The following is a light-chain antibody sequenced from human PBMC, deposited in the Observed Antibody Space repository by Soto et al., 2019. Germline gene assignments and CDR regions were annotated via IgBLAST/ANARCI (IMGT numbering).Light chain of an antibody. Sequence: EIFMTQSPATLAGSPGERATLSCRASQSVGTNLAWFQQKPGQAPRLLIYGASFRATGVPGRFSGSGSGTEFTLTISSLKSEDLAAYYCQQYNNWPPYSLGQGTKVDIK. CDR1: QSVGTN. J-gene: IGKJ2*03. V-gene: IGKV3-15*01. CDR2: GAS. CDR3: QQYNNWPPYS.